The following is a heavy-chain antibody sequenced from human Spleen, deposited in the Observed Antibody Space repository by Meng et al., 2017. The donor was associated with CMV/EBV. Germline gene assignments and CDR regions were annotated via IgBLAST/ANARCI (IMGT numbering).Heavy chain of an antibody. CDR3: ARRVGYYFDY. V-gene: IGHV3-30*04. CDR2: ISYDGSNK. CDR1: GFTFSSYA. Sequence: LSCAASGFTFSSYAMHWVRQAPGKGLEWVAVISYDGSNKYYADSVKGRFTISRDNSKNTLYLQMNSLRAEDTAVYYCARRVGYYFDYWGQGTLVTVSS. J-gene: IGHJ4*02. D-gene: IGHD3-10*01.